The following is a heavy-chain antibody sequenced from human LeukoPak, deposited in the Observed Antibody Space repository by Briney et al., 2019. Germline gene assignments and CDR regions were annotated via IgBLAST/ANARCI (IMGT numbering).Heavy chain of an antibody. Sequence: AGGSLRLSCAASGFSFSSYNMNWVRQAPGKGLEWVSSISSSSSYIYYADSVKGRFTISRDNAKNSLYLQMNSLRAEDTAVYYCARVASGWDANYQLLYWGQGTPVTVSS. CDR2: ISSSSSYI. CDR1: GFSFSSYN. J-gene: IGHJ4*02. D-gene: IGHD2-2*01. CDR3: ARVASGWDANYQLLY. V-gene: IGHV3-21*01.